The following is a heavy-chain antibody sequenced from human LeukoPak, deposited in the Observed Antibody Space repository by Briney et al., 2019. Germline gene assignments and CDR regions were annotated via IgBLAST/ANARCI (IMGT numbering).Heavy chain of an antibody. CDR2: MSGNGGTT. J-gene: IGHJ4*02. CDR3: GEGSSTNKRAYSL. Sequence: GGSLRLSCTASGFTFNLYAMTWVRQAPGKGLEWVSAMSGNGGTTFYADSVKGRFTISRDNSKNTLYLEMNSLRAEDTALYYCGEGSSTNKRAYSLWGQGTLVTVSS. CDR1: GFTFNLYA. D-gene: IGHD2-2*01. V-gene: IGHV3-23*01.